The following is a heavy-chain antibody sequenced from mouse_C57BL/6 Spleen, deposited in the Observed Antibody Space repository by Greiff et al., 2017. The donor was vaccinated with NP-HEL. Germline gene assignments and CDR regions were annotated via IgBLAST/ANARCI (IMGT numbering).Heavy chain of an antibody. D-gene: IGHD2-4*01. V-gene: IGHV14-3*01. Sequence: EVQLQQSVAELVRPGASVKLSCTASGFTIKNTYMHWVKQRPEQGLEWIGRIDPANGNTKYAPKFQGKATITADTSSNTAYLQLSSLTSEDTAIYYCARVYDYDGEYYFDYWGQGTTLTVSS. CDR3: ARVYDYDGEYYFDY. CDR1: GFTIKNTY. J-gene: IGHJ2*01. CDR2: IDPANGNT.